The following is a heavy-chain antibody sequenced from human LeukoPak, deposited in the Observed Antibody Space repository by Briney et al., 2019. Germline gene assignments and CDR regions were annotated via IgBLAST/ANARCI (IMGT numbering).Heavy chain of an antibody. CDR3: AIFISGDSDGYPLAGSY. CDR1: GYTFTSYY. CDR2: INPSGGST. J-gene: IGHJ4*02. D-gene: IGHD5-24*01. Sequence: ASVKVSCKASGYTFTSYYMHWVRQAPGQGLEWMGIINPSGGSTSYAQKFQGRVTMTRDTSTSTVYMELSSLRSEDTAVYYCAIFISGDSDGYPLAGSYWGQGTLVTVSS. V-gene: IGHV1-46*03.